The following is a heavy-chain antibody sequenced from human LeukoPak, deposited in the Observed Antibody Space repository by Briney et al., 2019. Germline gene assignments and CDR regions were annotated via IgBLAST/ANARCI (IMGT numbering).Heavy chain of an antibody. V-gene: IGHV3-23*01. CDR1: GLPSTGYP. CDR3: AKGGKWDVTPFDY. CDR2: ISGGGGST. D-gene: IGHD1-26*01. J-gene: IGHJ4*02. Sequence: GGPLGLSGEASGLPSTGYPMNGVRQAPGKGREGASTISGGGGSTYYADSVKGRFTISRDNSKNTLYLQVNSLRAEDTAVYYCAKGGKWDVTPFDYWGQGTLVTVSS.